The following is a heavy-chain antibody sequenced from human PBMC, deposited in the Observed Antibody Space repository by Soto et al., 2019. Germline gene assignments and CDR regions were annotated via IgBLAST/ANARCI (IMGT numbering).Heavy chain of an antibody. D-gene: IGHD6-19*01. Sequence: QVQLVQSGAEVKKPGASVKVSCKASGYTFTSNGISWVRQAPGQGLEWMGWISAYNGNTKSAQKLQGRVTTTTDTSTSTAYMELMSLRSDDTAVYYCARDLAVGLVDYWGQGTLVTVSS. CDR1: GYTFTSNG. J-gene: IGHJ4*02. V-gene: IGHV1-18*01. CDR2: ISAYNGNT. CDR3: ARDLAVGLVDY.